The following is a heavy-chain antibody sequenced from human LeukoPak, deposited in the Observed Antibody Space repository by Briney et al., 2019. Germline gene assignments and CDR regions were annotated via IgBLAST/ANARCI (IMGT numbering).Heavy chain of an antibody. CDR2: INSDGSST. Sequence: PGGSLRLSCAASGFTFSSYWMHWVRQAPGKGLVWVSRINSDGSSTRYADSVKGRFTISRDNAENTLYLQMNSLRAEDTAVYYCARDQAYTSPADYWGQGTLVTVSS. CDR1: GFTFSSYW. D-gene: IGHD2-2*02. J-gene: IGHJ4*02. CDR3: ARDQAYTSPADY. V-gene: IGHV3-74*01.